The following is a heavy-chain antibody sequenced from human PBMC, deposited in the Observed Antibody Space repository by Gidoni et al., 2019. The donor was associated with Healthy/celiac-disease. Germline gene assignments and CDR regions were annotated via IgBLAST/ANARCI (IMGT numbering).Heavy chain of an antibody. Sequence: EVQLLESGGGLVQPGGSLRLSCAASGFTFSSYAMSWVRQAPGKGLEWVSASSGSGGSTYYADSVKGRFTISRDNSKNTLYLQMNSLRAEDTAVYYCAKIVEDYYDSSGYLDYWGQGTLVTVSS. CDR2: SSGSGGST. CDR3: AKIVEDYYDSSGYLDY. V-gene: IGHV3-23*01. D-gene: IGHD3-22*01. J-gene: IGHJ4*02. CDR1: GFTFSSYA.